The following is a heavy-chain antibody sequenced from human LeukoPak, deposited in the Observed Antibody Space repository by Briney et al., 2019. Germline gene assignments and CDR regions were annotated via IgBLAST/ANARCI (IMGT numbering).Heavy chain of an antibody. V-gene: IGHV4-61*01. Sequence: PSETLSLTCTVSGGSVSSGSYYWSWIRQPPGKGLEWIGYIYYSGSTNYNPSLKSRVTISVDTSKNQFSLKLSSVTAADTAVYYCARVGDGYNLDYWGQGTLVTVSS. D-gene: IGHD5-24*01. J-gene: IGHJ4*02. CDR3: ARVGDGYNLDY. CDR1: GGSVSSGSYY. CDR2: IYYSGST.